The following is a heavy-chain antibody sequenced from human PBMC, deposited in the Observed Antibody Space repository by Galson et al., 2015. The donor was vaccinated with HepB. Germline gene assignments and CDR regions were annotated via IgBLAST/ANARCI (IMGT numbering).Heavy chain of an antibody. J-gene: IGHJ4*02. CDR2: IKQDGSEK. CDR1: GFTFSSYW. V-gene: IGHV3-7*03. CDR3: ARALWFGELSSAHFDY. D-gene: IGHD3-10*01. Sequence: SLRLSCAASGFTFSSYWMSWVRQAPGKGLEWVANIKQDGSEKYYVDSVKGRFTISRDNAKNSLYLQMNSLRAEDTAVYYCARALWFGELSSAHFDYWGQGTLVTVSS.